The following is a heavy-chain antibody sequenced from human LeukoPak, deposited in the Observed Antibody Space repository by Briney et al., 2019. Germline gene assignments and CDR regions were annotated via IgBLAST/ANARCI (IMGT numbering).Heavy chain of an antibody. CDR1: GFTVSSNY. Sequence: PGGSLRLSCAASGFTVSSNYMAWVRQAPGKGLEWVSVIYSGGITYYADSVKGRFTISRDNSKNTLYLQMNSLRAEDTAVYYCARDPHIAAAGTIFDYWGQGTLVTVSS. V-gene: IGHV3-53*01. D-gene: IGHD6-13*01. CDR2: IYSGGIT. J-gene: IGHJ4*02. CDR3: ARDPHIAAAGTIFDY.